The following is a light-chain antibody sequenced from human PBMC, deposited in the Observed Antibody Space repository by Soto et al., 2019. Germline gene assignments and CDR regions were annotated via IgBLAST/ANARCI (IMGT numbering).Light chain of an antibody. J-gene: IGKJ3*01. CDR2: AAS. Sequence: EIQLTQSPSFLSASVGDRVTITCRASQGISSYLAWYQQKPGKAPKILIYAASTLQSGVPSRFSGSGSGTEFTLTISSLQPEDLATYDCQQLNSYPRIFGPGTKVDSK. V-gene: IGKV1-9*01. CDR1: QGISSY. CDR3: QQLNSYPRI.